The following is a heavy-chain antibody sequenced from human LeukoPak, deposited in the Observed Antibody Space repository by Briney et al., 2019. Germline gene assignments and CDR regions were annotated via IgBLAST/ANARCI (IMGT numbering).Heavy chain of an antibody. CDR2: IKYDGSAT. V-gene: IGHV3-74*01. D-gene: IGHD3-3*01. CDR1: GFTFSSYA. CDR3: VSGSLQSGYNFDY. Sequence: GGSLRLSCAASGFTFSSYATSWIRQVPGKGLVWVSHIKYDGSATNYADSVKGRFTISRDNAKNTLYLQMNSLRAEDTAVYYCVSGSLQSGYNFDYWGQGALVTVSS. J-gene: IGHJ4*02.